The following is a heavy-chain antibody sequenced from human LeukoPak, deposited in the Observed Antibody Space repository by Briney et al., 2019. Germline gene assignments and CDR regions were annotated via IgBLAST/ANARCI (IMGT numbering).Heavy chain of an antibody. D-gene: IGHD6-13*01. V-gene: IGHV3-11*04. CDR1: GFTFSDYY. CDR3: ARDYTVISSWLDY. J-gene: IGHJ4*02. CDR2: ISSSGSTI. Sequence: MPGGSLRLSCAASGFTFSDYYMSWIRQAPGKGLEWVSYISSSGSTIYYADSVKGRFTISRDNAKNSLYLQMNSLRAEDTAVYYCARDYTVISSWLDYWGQGTLVTVSS.